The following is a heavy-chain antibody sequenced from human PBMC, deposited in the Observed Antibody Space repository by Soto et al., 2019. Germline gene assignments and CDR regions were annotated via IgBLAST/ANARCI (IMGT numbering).Heavy chain of an antibody. J-gene: IGHJ4*02. CDR1: GGTFSSYA. CDR3: ATDTPTCSSGSCYTDFGS. D-gene: IGHD2-15*01. Sequence: SVEVSCRASGGTFSSYAISWVRQAPGQGLEWMGGIIPIFGTANYAQKFQGRVTITADKSTSTAYMGLSNLRSEDTAVYYCATDTPTCSSGSCYTDFGSWGQGTRVTVAS. V-gene: IGHV1-69*06. CDR2: IIPIFGTA.